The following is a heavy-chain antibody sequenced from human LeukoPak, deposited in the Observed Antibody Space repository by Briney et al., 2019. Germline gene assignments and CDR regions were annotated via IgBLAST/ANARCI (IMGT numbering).Heavy chain of an antibody. J-gene: IGHJ5*02. Sequence: GGSLRLSCAASGFTFSDYYMSWIRQAPGKGLEWVSYISSRGDTIYYTDSVKGRFTISRDNAKNSLYLQMNSLRAEDTAVYYCARTGGPQLWLTWGQGTLVTVSS. V-gene: IGHV3-11*04. CDR2: ISSRGDTI. D-gene: IGHD5-18*01. CDR3: ARTGGPQLWLT. CDR1: GFTFSDYY.